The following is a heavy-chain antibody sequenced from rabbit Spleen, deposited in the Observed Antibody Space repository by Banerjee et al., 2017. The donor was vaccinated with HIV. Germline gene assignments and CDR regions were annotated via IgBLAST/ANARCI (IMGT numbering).Heavy chain of an antibody. CDR3: ARDLVAVIGWNFNL. J-gene: IGHJ4*01. CDR1: GIDFSNYNF. D-gene: IGHD1-1*01. Sequence: QSLEESGGGLVQPGASLTLTCTASGIDFSNYNFMCWVRQAPGKGLEWIVCIDIGSSGFTYFASWAKGRFTISKTSSTTVTLQMTSLTAADTATYFCARDLVAVIGWNFNLWGPGTLVTVS. V-gene: IGHV1S40*01. CDR2: IDIGSSGFT.